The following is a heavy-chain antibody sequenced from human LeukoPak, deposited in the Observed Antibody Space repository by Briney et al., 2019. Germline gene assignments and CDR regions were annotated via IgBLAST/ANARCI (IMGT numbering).Heavy chain of an antibody. V-gene: IGHV3-30*03. Sequence: PGGSLRLSCAASGFTFSSYAMSWVRQAPGKGLEWVAVISYDGSNKYYADSVKGRFTISRDNSKNTLYLQMNSLRAEDTAVYYCARPNVDTASLDYWGQGTLVTVSS. D-gene: IGHD5-18*01. CDR3: ARPNVDTASLDY. CDR1: GFTFSSYA. CDR2: ISYDGSNK. J-gene: IGHJ4*02.